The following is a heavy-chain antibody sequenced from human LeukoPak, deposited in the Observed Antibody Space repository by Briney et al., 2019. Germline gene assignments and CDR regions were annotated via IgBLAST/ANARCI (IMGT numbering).Heavy chain of an antibody. CDR3: ARETPTGSSSPRFDY. Sequence: SVRVSCKASVGTFSSYAISWVRQAPGQGLEWMGRIIPILGIANYAQKFQGRVTITADKSTSTAYMELSSLRSEDTAVYYCARETPTGSSSPRFDYWGQGTLVTVSS. CDR1: VGTFSSYA. J-gene: IGHJ4*02. D-gene: IGHD6-6*01. CDR2: IIPILGIA. V-gene: IGHV1-69*04.